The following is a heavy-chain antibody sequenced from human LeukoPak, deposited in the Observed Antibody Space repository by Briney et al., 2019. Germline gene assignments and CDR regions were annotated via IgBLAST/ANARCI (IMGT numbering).Heavy chain of an antibody. CDR2: INPNSGGT. J-gene: IGHJ6*02. D-gene: IGHD3-10*01. CDR3: AARKGFGYYYYYGMDV. CDR1: GYTFTGYY. V-gene: IGHV1-2*02. Sequence: SVKLSCEASGYTFTGYYMHWVQQAPGQGLEWMGWINPNSGGTNYAQKFQGRVTMTRDTSISTAYMELSRLRSDDTAVYYCAARKGFGYYYYYGMDVWGQGTTVTVSS.